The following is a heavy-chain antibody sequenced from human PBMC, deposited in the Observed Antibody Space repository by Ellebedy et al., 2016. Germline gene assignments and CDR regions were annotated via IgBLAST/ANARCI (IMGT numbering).Heavy chain of an antibody. J-gene: IGHJ6*02. D-gene: IGHD4-17*01. CDR2: IKSKTDGGTT. CDR1: GFTFSSYW. V-gene: IGHV3-15*01. Sequence: GGSLRLSCAASGFTFSSYWMSWVRQAPGKGLEWVGRIKSKTDGGTTDYAAPVKGRFTISRDDSKNTLYLQMNSLKTEDTAVYYCTTHYASYYYGMDVWGQGTTVTVSS. CDR3: TTHYASYYYGMDV.